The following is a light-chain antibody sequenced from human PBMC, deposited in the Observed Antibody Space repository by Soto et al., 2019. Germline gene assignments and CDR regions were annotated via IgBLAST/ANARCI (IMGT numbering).Light chain of an antibody. V-gene: IGKV1-6*01. CDR3: LQAYEYPRT. CDR2: AAS. Sequence: AIQMTQSPSSLSASVGDRVTITCRASQGIRNDLGWYQQKPGKAPKILTYAASTLQSGVPATFSGSGTVTDFTLTVSSMQHADFANYYCLQAYEYPRTFGQGNKVEIK. CDR1: QGIRND. J-gene: IGKJ1*01.